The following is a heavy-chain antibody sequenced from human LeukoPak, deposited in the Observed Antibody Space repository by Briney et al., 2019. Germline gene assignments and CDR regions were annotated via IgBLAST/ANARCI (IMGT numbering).Heavy chain of an antibody. Sequence: SETLSLTCAVSGYSIISDYYWGWIRQSPGKGLEWIGSVYHSVSTHYNTSLKSRVTISADTSKNQFSLKLSSVTAADTAVYYCARPLSGSSSWHGDAFDIWGQGTMVTVSS. CDR1: GYSIISDYY. CDR3: ARPLSGSSSWHGDAFDI. V-gene: IGHV4-38-2*01. J-gene: IGHJ3*02. CDR2: VYHSVST. D-gene: IGHD6-13*01.